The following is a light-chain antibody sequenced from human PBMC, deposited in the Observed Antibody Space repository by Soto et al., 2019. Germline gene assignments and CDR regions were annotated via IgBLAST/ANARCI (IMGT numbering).Light chain of an antibody. CDR2: EVV. Sequence: QSVLTQPPSASGSPGQSVTISCTGTKNDIGVYDFVSWYQHHPGKAPRLIIYEVVQRPSGVPDRFSGSKSGNTASLTVSGLQAADEADYFCKSYAGSNTYVFGIGTKLTGL. CDR3: KSYAGSNTYV. CDR1: KNDIGVYDF. J-gene: IGLJ1*01. V-gene: IGLV2-8*01.